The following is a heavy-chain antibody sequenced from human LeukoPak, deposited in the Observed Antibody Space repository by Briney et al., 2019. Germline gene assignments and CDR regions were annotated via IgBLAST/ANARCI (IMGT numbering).Heavy chain of an antibody. D-gene: IGHD3-3*01. CDR1: GYSFTSYW. CDR2: IYPGDSDT. J-gene: IGHJ3*02. Sequence: GESLKISCKGSGYSFTSYWIGRVRQMPGKGLEWMGIIYPGDSDTRYSPSFQGQVTISADKSISTAYLQWSSLKASDTAMYYCARQESGYYSRTPGAFDIWGQGTMVTVSS. V-gene: IGHV5-51*01. CDR3: ARQESGYYSRTPGAFDI.